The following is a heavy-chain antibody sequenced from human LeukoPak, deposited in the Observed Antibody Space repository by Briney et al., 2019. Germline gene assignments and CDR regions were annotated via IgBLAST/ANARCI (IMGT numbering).Heavy chain of an antibody. V-gene: IGHV3-23*01. CDR2: ISGSGGST. CDR3: AKDPLVDHYEGD. CDR1: GFTFSSYA. Sequence: GGSLRLSCAASGFTFSSYAMSWVRQAPGKGLEWVSAISGSGGSTYYADSVKGRFTISRDNSKNTRYLQMNSLRAEDTAVYYCAKDPLVDHYEGDWGQGTLVTVSS. J-gene: IGHJ4*02. D-gene: IGHD2-15*01.